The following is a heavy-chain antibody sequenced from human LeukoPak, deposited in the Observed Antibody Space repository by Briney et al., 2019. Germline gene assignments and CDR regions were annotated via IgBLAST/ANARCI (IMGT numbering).Heavy chain of an antibody. Sequence: GGSLRLSCAASGFTFSNAWMSWVRQAPGKGLEWVGRIKSKTDGGTTDYAAPVKGRFTISRDDSKNTLYLQMNSLKTEDTAVYYCTTDQFTDIVVVVDPFDYWGQGTLVTVSS. CDR1: GFTFSNAW. D-gene: IGHD2-15*01. J-gene: IGHJ4*02. CDR2: IKSKTDGGTT. CDR3: TTDQFTDIVVVVDPFDY. V-gene: IGHV3-15*01.